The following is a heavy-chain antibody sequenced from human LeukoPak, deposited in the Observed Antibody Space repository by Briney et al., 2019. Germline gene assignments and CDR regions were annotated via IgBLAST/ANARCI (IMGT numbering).Heavy chain of an antibody. CDR1: GFRFSSYG. CDR2: IRYDGSNK. V-gene: IGHV3-30*02. J-gene: IGHJ4*02. D-gene: IGHD2-15*01. CDR3: AKDHRYCSGGSCYGADY. Sequence: GSLRLSCGASGFRFSSYGMNWVRQAPGKGLEWVAFIRYDGSNKYYADSVKGRFTISRDDSKNTLYLQMNSLRPEDTAVYYCAKDHRYCSGGSCYGADYWGQGTLVTVSS.